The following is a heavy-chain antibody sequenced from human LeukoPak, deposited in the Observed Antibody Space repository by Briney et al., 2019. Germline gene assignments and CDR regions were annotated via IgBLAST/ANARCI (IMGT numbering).Heavy chain of an antibody. D-gene: IGHD3-9*01. CDR3: ARDRLTYAFDI. CDR1: GGSFSGYY. Sequence: PSETLSLTCAVYGGSFSGYYWSWIRQPPGKGLEWIGEINHSGSTNYNPSLKSRVTISVDTSKNQFSLKLSSVTAADTAVYYCARDRLTYAFDIWGQGTMVTVSS. V-gene: IGHV4-34*01. J-gene: IGHJ3*02. CDR2: INHSGST.